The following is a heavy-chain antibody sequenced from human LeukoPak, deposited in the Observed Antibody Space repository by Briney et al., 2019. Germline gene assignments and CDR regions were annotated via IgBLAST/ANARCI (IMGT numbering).Heavy chain of an antibody. CDR1: GGSISSSSYY. J-gene: IGHJ4*02. CDR2: IYYSGST. Sequence: SETLSLTCTVSGGSISSSSYYWGWIRQPPGKGLEWIGIIYYSGSTYYNPSLKSRVTVSVDKSKNQVFLKLSSVTAADTAVYYCARGGFLEWLLLGDYWGQGTLVAVSS. V-gene: IGHV4-39*07. D-gene: IGHD3-3*01. CDR3: ARGGFLEWLLLGDY.